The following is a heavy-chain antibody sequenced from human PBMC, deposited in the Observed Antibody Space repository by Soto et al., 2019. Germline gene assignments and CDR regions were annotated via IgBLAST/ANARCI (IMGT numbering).Heavy chain of an antibody. CDR1: GFTFSSYP. J-gene: IGHJ4*02. D-gene: IGHD6-6*01. Sequence: GGSLRLSCEASGFTFSSYPMHWVRQAPGKGLEWVTVISYDGGNQYYADSVKGRFTISRDNSKDTLYLQMHSLRSDDTAVYYCAKESPEEGSSPDYWGQGTLVTVSS. CDR2: ISYDGGNQ. CDR3: AKESPEEGSSPDY. V-gene: IGHV3-30-3*01.